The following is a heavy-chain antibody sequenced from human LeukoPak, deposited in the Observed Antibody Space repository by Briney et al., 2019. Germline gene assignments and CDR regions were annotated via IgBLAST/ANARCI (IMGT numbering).Heavy chain of an antibody. CDR2: ISSSGSTI. J-gene: IGHJ5*02. CDR1: GFTFSDYY. CDR3: ARDLEYLNWFDP. V-gene: IGHV3-11*01. Sequence: GGSLRLSCAASGFTFSDYYMSWIRQAPGKGPEWVSYISSSGSTIYYADSVKGRFTISRDNARNSLYLQMNSLRAEDTAVYYCARDLEYLNWFDPWGQGTLVTVSS. D-gene: IGHD6-6*01.